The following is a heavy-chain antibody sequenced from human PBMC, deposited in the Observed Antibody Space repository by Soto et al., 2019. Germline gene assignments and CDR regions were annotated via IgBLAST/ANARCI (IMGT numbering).Heavy chain of an antibody. CDR1: GYSFTSYD. CDR3: ARERSSGWYVDY. Sequence: QVQLVQSGAEVKKPGASVKVSCKASGYSFTSYDINWVRQATGQGLEWMGWMNPNSGNTGYAQKFQGRVTMTRNTSISTAYMELSSMRSEDTAVYYCARERSSGWYVDYWGQGTLVTVSS. D-gene: IGHD6-19*01. J-gene: IGHJ4*02. CDR2: MNPNSGNT. V-gene: IGHV1-8*01.